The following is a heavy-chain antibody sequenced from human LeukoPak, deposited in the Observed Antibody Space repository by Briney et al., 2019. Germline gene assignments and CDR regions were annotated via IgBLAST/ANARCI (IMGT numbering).Heavy chain of an antibody. Sequence: SWVRQPPGKGLEWIGYIYYSGSTYYNPSLKSRVTISVDTSKNQFSLKLSSVTAADTAVYYCAREASTVTTTNWFDPWGQGTLVTVSS. J-gene: IGHJ5*02. CDR3: AREASTVTTTNWFDP. D-gene: IGHD4-17*01. V-gene: IGHV4-30-4*08. CDR2: IYYSGST.